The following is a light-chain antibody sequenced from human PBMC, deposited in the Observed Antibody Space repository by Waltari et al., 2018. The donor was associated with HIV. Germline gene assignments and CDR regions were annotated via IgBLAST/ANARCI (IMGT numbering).Light chain of an antibody. CDR2: EVS. Sequence: QSALTQPGSVSGSPGQSITISCTGTSSDVGGYNYVSWYQQPPVNAPKLMHYEVSNRPSGVSNRVSGSKSGNTASLTISGVQAEDEAEYYCSSYTSSSTPVVFGGGTKLTVL. V-gene: IGLV2-14*01. J-gene: IGLJ2*01. CDR1: SSDVGGYNY. CDR3: SSYTSSSTPVV.